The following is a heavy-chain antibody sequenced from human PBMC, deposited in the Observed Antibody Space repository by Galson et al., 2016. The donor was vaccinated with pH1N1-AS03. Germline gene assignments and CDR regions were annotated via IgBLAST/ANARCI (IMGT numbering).Heavy chain of an antibody. Sequence: CAISGDSVSSNTAAWNWIRQSPSRGLEWLGRTYYRSRWHNDYAVFVTSRINITPDTSKNQSSLQLKFVTPEDTAIYYCARDHLGAGLAFDYWGQGTLVTVSP. CDR3: ARDHLGAGLAFDY. CDR2: TYYRSRWHN. V-gene: IGHV6-1*01. CDR1: GDSVSSNTAA. J-gene: IGHJ4*02. D-gene: IGHD1-26*01.